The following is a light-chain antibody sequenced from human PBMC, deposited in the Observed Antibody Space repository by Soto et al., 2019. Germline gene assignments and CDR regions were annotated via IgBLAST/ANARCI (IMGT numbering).Light chain of an antibody. J-gene: IGKJ3*01. CDR3: QQLNSLPIT. CDR1: QGIANF. V-gene: IGKV1-9*01. Sequence: IQLTQSPSSLSSSVGDRVTISCRASQGIANFLAWYQQKPGKAPKLLIYGASTLHSGVPSRFSGSGSGTDFTLTISSLQPEDFATYYCQQLNSLPITFGPGTKVDIK. CDR2: GAS.